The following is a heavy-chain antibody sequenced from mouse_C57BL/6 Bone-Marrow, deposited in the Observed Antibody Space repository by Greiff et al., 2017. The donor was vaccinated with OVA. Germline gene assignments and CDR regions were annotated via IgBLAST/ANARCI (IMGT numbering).Heavy chain of an antibody. J-gene: IGHJ3*01. Sequence: QVQLQQPGAELVMPGASVKLSCKASGYTFTSYWMHWVKQRPGQGLEWIGEIDPSDSYTNYNQKFKGKSTLTVDTSSSTAYMQLSSLTSEDCAVDYCAGSLFAYWGQGTLVTVSA. CDR2: IDPSDSYT. CDR1: GYTFTSYW. V-gene: IGHV1-69*01. CDR3: AGSLFAY.